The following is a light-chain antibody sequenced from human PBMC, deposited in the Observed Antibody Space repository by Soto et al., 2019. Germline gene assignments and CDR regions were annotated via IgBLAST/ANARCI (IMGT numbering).Light chain of an antibody. J-gene: IGKJ1*01. Sequence: DIQMTQSPSTLSASVGDRVTITCLASQSISTWLAWYQQIPGKAPKLLIYDASSLESGVPSRFSGSGSGTEFTLTISSLQPEDFASYYCQQYNSYSTFGQGTKVDIK. CDR1: QSISTW. V-gene: IGKV1-5*01. CDR3: QQYNSYST. CDR2: DAS.